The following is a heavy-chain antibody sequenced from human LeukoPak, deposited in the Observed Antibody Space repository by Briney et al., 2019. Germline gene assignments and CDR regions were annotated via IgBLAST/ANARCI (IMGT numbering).Heavy chain of an antibody. Sequence: ASVKVSCKASGYTFTGYYMHWVRQAPGQGLEWMGWINPNSGGTNYAQKFQGRVTMTRDTSISTAYMELSSLRSEDAAVYYCASSVRDIVVVPAAIPASFDYWGQGTLVTVSS. J-gene: IGHJ4*02. V-gene: IGHV1-2*02. D-gene: IGHD2-2*02. CDR1: GYTFTGYY. CDR3: ASSVRDIVVVPAAIPASFDY. CDR2: INPNSGGT.